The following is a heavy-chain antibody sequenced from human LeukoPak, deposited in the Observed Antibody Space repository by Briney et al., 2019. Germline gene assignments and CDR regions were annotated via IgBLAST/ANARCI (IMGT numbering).Heavy chain of an antibody. CDR3: AKAELGEDTFFDY. CDR2: IRYDGSNK. D-gene: IGHD2-15*01. Sequence: GGSLRLSCAASGFTFSSYGMHWVRRAPGKGLEWVAFIRYDGSNKYYADSVKGRFTISRDNSKNTLYLQMNSLRAEDTAFYYCAKAELGEDTFFDYWGQGTLVTVSS. J-gene: IGHJ4*02. CDR1: GFTFSSYG. V-gene: IGHV3-30*02.